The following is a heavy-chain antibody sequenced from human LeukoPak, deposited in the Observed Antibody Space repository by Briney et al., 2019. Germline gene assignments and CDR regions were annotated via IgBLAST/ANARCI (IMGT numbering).Heavy chain of an antibody. J-gene: IGHJ4*02. CDR3: AKYGPQDSGSSHFDY. CDR2: IRDSGSST. CDR1: GFTFSSYA. V-gene: IGHV3-23*01. Sequence: GGALRLSCAASGFTFSSYAMSWVRQAPGKGLEWVSAIRDSGSSTHYADSVKGRFTTSRDNSKNTLFLLMNSLRAEDTAIYYCAKYGPQDSGSSHFDYWGQGALVTVSS. D-gene: IGHD1-26*01.